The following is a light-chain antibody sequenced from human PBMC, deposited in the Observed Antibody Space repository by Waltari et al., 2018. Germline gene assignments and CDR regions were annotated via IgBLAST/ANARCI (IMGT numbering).Light chain of an antibody. CDR1: SSDVGAYHY. CDR2: DVN. V-gene: IGLV2-23*02. CDR3: CSYAGSTTLVL. J-gene: IGLJ2*01. Sequence: QSALTQPASVSGSPGQSITISCTGTSSDVGAYHYVSWYHQHPGKAPKFIIYDVNKRPSGVSNRFSGSKSGNTASLTISGLQAEDEADYYCCSYAGSTTLVLFGGGTKLTVL.